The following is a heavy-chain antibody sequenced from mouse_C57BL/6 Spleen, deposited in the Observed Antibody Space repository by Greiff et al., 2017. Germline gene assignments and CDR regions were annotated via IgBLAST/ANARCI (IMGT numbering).Heavy chain of an antibody. Sequence: QVQLQQSGAELARPGASVKLSCKASGYTFTSYGISWVKQRTGQGLEWIGEIYPRSGNTYYNEKFKGKATLTADKSSSTAYMELRSLTTEDSAVYFCARYDCDEGAWFADWGQGTLVTVSA. D-gene: IGHD2-4*01. V-gene: IGHV1-81*01. CDR3: ARYDCDEGAWFAD. J-gene: IGHJ3*01. CDR1: GYTFTSYG. CDR2: IYPRSGNT.